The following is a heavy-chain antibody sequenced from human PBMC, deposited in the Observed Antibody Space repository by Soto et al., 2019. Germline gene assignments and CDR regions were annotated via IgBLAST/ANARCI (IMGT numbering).Heavy chain of an antibody. V-gene: IGHV4-34*01. CDR3: TVGGAGHPFDY. CDR2: INHSGST. CDR1: GGSFSGYY. J-gene: IGHJ4*02. Sequence: SETLSLTCAVYGGSFSGYYWSWIRQPPGKGPEWIGEINHSGSTNYNPSLKSRVTISVDTSENQSSLKLSSVTTADTAVYYCTVGGAGHPFDYWGQGTLVTVSS. D-gene: IGHD6-13*01.